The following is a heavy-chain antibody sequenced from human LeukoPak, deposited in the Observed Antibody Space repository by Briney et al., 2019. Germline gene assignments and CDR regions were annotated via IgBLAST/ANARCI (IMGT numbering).Heavy chain of an antibody. Sequence: SETLSLTCAVYGGSFSGYYWGWIRQPPGKGLEWIGEINHSGSTNYNPSLKSRVTISVDTSKNQFSLKLSSVTAADTAVYYCAREDYGDGTFDIWGQGTMVTVSS. J-gene: IGHJ3*02. CDR2: INHSGST. CDR1: GGSFSGYY. V-gene: IGHV4-34*01. CDR3: AREDYGDGTFDI. D-gene: IGHD4-17*01.